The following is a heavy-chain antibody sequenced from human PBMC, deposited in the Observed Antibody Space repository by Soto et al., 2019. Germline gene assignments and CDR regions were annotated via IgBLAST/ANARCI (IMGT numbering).Heavy chain of an antibody. CDR2: IYHSGST. Sequence: SETLSLTCAVSGASISSSNWWSWVRQPPGKGLEWIGEIYHSGSTNYNPSLKSRVTISVDKSRNQFSLKLSSVTAADTAVYYCARGAATVQLWLKYFQHWGQGTLVTVSS. J-gene: IGHJ1*01. V-gene: IGHV4-4*02. CDR3: ARGAATVQLWLKYFQH. CDR1: GASISSSNW. D-gene: IGHD5-18*01.